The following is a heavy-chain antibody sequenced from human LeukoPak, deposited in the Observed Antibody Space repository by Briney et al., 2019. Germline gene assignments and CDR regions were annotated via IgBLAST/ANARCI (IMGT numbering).Heavy chain of an antibody. V-gene: IGHV4-39*01. Sequence: SETLSLTCTVSGGSISSSSYYWGWIRQPPGKGLEWIGSIYYSGSTYYNPSLKSRVTISVDTSRNQFSLKLSSVTAADTAVYYCARLDDYDYWGQGTLVTVSS. J-gene: IGHJ4*02. D-gene: IGHD5-12*01. CDR1: GGSISSSSYY. CDR3: ARLDDYDY. CDR2: IYYSGST.